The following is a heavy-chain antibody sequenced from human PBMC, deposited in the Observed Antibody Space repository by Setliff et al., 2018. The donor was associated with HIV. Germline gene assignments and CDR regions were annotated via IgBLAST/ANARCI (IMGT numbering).Heavy chain of an antibody. CDR1: GGSFSGYY. Sequence: SETLSLTCAVYGGSFSGYYWSWIRQPPGKGLEWIGEINHSRSTNYNPSLKSRVTISVDTSKNQFSLKLSSVTAADTAVYYCARDNYNFWSGPWGQGTLVTVS. V-gene: IGHV4-34*01. J-gene: IGHJ5*02. D-gene: IGHD3-3*01. CDR2: INHSRST. CDR3: ARDNYNFWSGP.